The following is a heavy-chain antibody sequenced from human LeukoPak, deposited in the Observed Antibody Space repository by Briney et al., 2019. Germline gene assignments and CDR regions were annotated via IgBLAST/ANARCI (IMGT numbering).Heavy chain of an antibody. Sequence: ASVKVSRKASGGTFSSYAISWVRQAPGQGLEWMGGIIPIFGTANYAQKFQGRVTITADESTSTAYMELSSLRSEDTAVYYCARSLRSSGYYLGYWGQGTLVTVSS. V-gene: IGHV1-69*01. D-gene: IGHD3-22*01. CDR1: GGTFSSYA. CDR2: IIPIFGTA. CDR3: ARSLRSSGYYLGY. J-gene: IGHJ4*02.